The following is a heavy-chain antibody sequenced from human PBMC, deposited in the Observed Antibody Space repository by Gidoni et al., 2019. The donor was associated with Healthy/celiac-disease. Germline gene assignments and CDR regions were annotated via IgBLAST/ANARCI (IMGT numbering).Heavy chain of an antibody. CDR2: TYPHDADT. CDR1: GYSRTNYW. CDR3: ARRRCGCDCSDSFDI. Sequence: EVQLVQSGAEVKKPGESLQIYCKGSGYSRTNYWIGWLRQMPGKGLAWMGITYPHDADTTYIPSFQGQVTISADKSISTAYLQWSSLKAADTAMYYCARRRCGCDCSDSFDIWGQGTKVTVSS. J-gene: IGHJ3*02. V-gene: IGHV5-51*03. D-gene: IGHD2-21*02.